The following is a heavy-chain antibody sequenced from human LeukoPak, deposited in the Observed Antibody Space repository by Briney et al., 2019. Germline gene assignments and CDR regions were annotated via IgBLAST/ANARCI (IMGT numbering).Heavy chain of an antibody. CDR2: ISGSGGST. Sequence: GGSLRLSCAASGFTFSSYAMSWVRQAPGKGLEWVSEISGSGGSTNYADSVKGRFTISRENSKNTLYLQMNSLRAEDTALYYCAKSTGGSGSYYSSDYWGQGTLVTVSS. CDR1: GFTFSSYA. D-gene: IGHD3-10*01. J-gene: IGHJ4*02. V-gene: IGHV3-23*01. CDR3: AKSTGGSGSYYSSDY.